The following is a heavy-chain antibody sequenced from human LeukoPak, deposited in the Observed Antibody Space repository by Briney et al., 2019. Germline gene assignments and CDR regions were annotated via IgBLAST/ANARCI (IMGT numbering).Heavy chain of an antibody. CDR3: ARARNYYDSSGFYYEGDAFDI. V-gene: IGHV4-61*05. CDR1: GGSISSSSYY. Sequence: SETLSLTCTVSGGSISSSSYYWGWIRQPPGKGLESIGYIYSSGSTHYNPSLKSRVTISVDTSKNQFSLKLSSVTAADTAVYYCARARNYYDSSGFYYEGDAFDIWGQGTMVTVSS. J-gene: IGHJ3*02. D-gene: IGHD3-22*01. CDR2: IYSSGST.